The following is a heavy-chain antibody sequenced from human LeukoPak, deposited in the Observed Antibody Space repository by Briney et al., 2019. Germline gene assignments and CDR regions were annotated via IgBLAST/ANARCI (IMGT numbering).Heavy chain of an antibody. CDR3: ARDRAEEDCSGGSCYSAGD. J-gene: IGHJ4*02. V-gene: IGHV1-46*01. D-gene: IGHD2-15*01. Sequence: ASVKVSCKASGYTFTSYYMHWVRQAPGQGLEWMGIINPSGGSTSYAQKFQGRVTMTRDMSTSTVYMELSSLRSEDTAVYYCARDRAEEDCSGGSCYSAGDWGQGTLVTVSS. CDR2: INPSGGST. CDR1: GYTFTSYY.